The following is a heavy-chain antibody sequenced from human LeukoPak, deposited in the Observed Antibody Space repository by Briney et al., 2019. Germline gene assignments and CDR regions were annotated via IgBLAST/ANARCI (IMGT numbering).Heavy chain of an antibody. CDR3: AKDPASTSSYYYYMDV. Sequence: QPGGSLRLSCAASGFTFSTYAMSWVRQAAGKGLEWVSLISGSGGGTYYADSVKGRFTISRDNSKNTLYLQMNSLRAEDTAVYYCAKDPASTSSYYYYMDVWGKGTTVTVSS. CDR2: ISGSGGGT. CDR1: GFTFSTYA. J-gene: IGHJ6*03. V-gene: IGHV3-23*01. D-gene: IGHD2-2*01.